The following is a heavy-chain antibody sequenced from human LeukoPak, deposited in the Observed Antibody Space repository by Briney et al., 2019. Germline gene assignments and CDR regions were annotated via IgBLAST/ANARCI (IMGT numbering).Heavy chain of an antibody. D-gene: IGHD3-22*01. CDR3: ARVELMGYDSSGYFDY. Sequence: ASVKVSCKASGYTFTSYGISWVRQAPGQGLEWMGWISAYNGNTNYAQKLQGRVTMTTDTSTSTAYMELRSLRSDDTAVYYCARVELMGYDSSGYFDYWGQGTLVTVSS. J-gene: IGHJ4*02. V-gene: IGHV1-18*01. CDR2: ISAYNGNT. CDR1: GYTFTSYG.